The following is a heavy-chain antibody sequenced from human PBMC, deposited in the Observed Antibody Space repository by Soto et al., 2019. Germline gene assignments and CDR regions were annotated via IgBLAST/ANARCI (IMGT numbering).Heavy chain of an antibody. CDR2: IYYSGST. CDR1: GGSISSGGYY. D-gene: IGHD6-25*01. J-gene: IGHJ4*02. V-gene: IGHV4-31*03. Sequence: QVQLQESGPGLVKPSQTLSLTCTVSGGSISSGGYYWSWIRQHPGKGLEWIGYIYYSGSTYYNPSLKSRVTISVDTSKNQVSLKLSSVTAAATAVYYCAGVAATGRSPFVIDYWGQGTLVTVSS. CDR3: AGVAATGRSPFVIDY.